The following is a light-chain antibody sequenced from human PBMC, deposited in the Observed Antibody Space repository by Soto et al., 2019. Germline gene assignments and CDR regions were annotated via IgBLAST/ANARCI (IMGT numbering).Light chain of an antibody. Sequence: QSALTQPPSASGSPGQSVTISCTGTSSDVGGYKYVSWYQQHPGKAPKLLIYEVTKRPPGVPDRFSGSKSGNTASLTVSGLQTEDEADYYCSSYAGSNNFVVFGGGTKVTVL. CDR2: EVT. V-gene: IGLV2-8*01. J-gene: IGLJ2*01. CDR3: SSYAGSNNFVV. CDR1: SSDVGGYKY.